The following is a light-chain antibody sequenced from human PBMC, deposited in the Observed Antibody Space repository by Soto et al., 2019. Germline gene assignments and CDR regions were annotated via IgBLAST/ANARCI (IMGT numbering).Light chain of an antibody. J-gene: IGLJ1*01. CDR3: SSYAGSNLYV. V-gene: IGLV2-8*01. CDR1: SSDVGGYNY. CDR2: EDS. Sequence: QSVLTQPPSASGSPGQSVTISCTGTSSDVGGYNYVSWYQQHPGKAPKLMIYEDSKRPSGVPDRFSGSKSGNTASLTVSGLQAEDEADYYCSSYAGSNLYVFGTGTKVTVL.